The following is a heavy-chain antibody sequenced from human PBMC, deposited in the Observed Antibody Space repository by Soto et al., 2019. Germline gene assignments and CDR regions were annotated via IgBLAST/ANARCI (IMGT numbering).Heavy chain of an antibody. J-gene: IGHJ5*02. V-gene: IGHV3-74*01. D-gene: IGHD2-21*01. CDR1: GFTFSSYW. CDR2: INSDGSST. CDR3: ARDHVVARNWFDP. Sequence: EVQLVESGGGLVQPGGSLRLSCAASGFTFSSYWMHWVRQAPGKGLVWVSRINSDGSSTSYADSVKGRFTISRDNAKKTLYLQMNSLIAEDTAVYYCARDHVVARNWFDPWGQGTLVTVSS.